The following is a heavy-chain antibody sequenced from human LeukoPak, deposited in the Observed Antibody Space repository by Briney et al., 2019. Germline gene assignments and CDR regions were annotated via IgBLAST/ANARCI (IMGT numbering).Heavy chain of an antibody. CDR1: GGSISSYY. V-gene: IGHV4-59*08. Sequence: PSETLSLTCTVSGGSISSYYWSWIRQPPGKGLEWIGYIYYSGSTNYNPSLKSRITILIDTSKNQFSLKLSSVTAADTAVYYCARLKYYDSSGYFWYFDPWGRGTLVTVSS. D-gene: IGHD3-22*01. CDR3: ARLKYYDSSGYFWYFDP. J-gene: IGHJ2*01. CDR2: IYYSGST.